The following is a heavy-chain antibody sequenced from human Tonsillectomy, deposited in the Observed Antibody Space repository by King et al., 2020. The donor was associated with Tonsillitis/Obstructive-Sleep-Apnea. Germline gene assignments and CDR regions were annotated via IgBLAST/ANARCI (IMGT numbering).Heavy chain of an antibody. Sequence: QLVQSGAEVKKPGASVKVSCKASGYTFTTYGISWVRQAPGKGLEWMGWISPYNGHRNYAQNLQGRVTMTTDKSTSTAYMELRSLRSDDTALYYCAIASMSHFFVSSAYYTFYYWGHGTRVSVSS. V-gene: IGHV1-18*01. CDR3: AIASMSHFFVSSAYYTFYY. J-gene: IGHJ4*01. CDR1: GYTFTTYG. D-gene: IGHD3-22*01. CDR2: ISPYNGHR.